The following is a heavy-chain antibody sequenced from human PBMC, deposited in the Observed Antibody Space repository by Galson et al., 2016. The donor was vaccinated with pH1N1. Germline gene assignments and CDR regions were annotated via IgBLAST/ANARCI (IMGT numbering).Heavy chain of an antibody. CDR3: ARTGYGAGTPYLDY. D-gene: IGHD6-19*01. CDR2: IHYXGFT. CDR1: GGSLSSRNFY. Sequence: LSLTCTVSGGSLSSRNFYGGWIRQPPGKGLEWIGNIHYXGFTHYNSSLQSRVTISVDTSKNQFSLTLSSVTAADTAVYYCARTGYGAGTPYLDYWGQGTLXXVSS. V-gene: IGHV4-39*01. J-gene: IGHJ4*02.